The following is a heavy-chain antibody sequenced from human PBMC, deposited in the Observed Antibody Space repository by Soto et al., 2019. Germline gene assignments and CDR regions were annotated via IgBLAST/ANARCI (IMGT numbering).Heavy chain of an antibody. D-gene: IGHD3-22*01. CDR3: ARDMFESSGYSFGPLSH. CDR1: GFTFSNFA. J-gene: IGHJ4*02. CDR2: ISYDGFNK. Sequence: GGSLRLSCEASGFTFSNFALYWVRQAPGKGLEWVAVISYDGFNKYHADSVKGRFTISRDDSXXXXXXXXXXXXXXXXXXYYCARDMFESSGYSFGPLSHWGQGSVVTVSS. V-gene: IGHV3-30-3*01.